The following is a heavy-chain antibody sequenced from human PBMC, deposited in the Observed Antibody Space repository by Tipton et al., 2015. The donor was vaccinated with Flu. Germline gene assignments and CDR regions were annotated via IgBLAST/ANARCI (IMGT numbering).Heavy chain of an antibody. J-gene: IGHJ4*02. CDR1: GYTFISYY. V-gene: IGHV1-46*01. D-gene: IGHD6-13*01. CDR2: IEPGDGST. CDR3: AGFGGITASFYD. Sequence: QMQLVQSGAEVKKPGASVRVSCKASGYTFISYYIHWVRQAPGQGLEWMGIIEPGDGSTDYAQKFQGRVTMTRDTSTSTVYMELSSLRSEDTAFYYCAGFGGITASFYDWGQGTLVTVSS.